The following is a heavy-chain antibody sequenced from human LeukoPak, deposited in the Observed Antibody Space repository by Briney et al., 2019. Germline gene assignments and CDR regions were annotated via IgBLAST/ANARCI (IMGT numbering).Heavy chain of an antibody. J-gene: IGHJ4*02. CDR2: ISGSGRTT. D-gene: IGHD1-26*01. CDR3: AKSIVNSGTYIPFDY. CDR1: GFTFSDYY. Sequence: GGSLRLSCAVSGFTFSDYYMDWVRQAPGKGLEWVSVISGSGRTTYSTDSVKGRFTISRDKSKNTVYLQMNSLRGEDTALYYCAKSIVNSGTYIPFDYWGQGTLVTVSS. V-gene: IGHV3-23*01.